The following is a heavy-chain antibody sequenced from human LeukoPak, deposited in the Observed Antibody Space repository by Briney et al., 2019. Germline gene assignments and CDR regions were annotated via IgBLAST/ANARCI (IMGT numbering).Heavy chain of an antibody. D-gene: IGHD3-22*01. CDR3: ARIGYYDSSGYYEAGGWFDP. Sequence: GESLKISCKGPGYSFTSYWIGWVRQMPGKGLEWMGIIYPGDSDTRYSPSFQGQVTISADKSISTAYLQWSSLKASDTAMYYCARIGYYDSSGYYEAGGWFDPWGQGTLVTVSS. V-gene: IGHV5-51*01. CDR2: IYPGDSDT. CDR1: GYSFTSYW. J-gene: IGHJ5*02.